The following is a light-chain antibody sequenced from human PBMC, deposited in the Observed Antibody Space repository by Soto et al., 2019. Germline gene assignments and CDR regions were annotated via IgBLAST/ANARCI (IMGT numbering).Light chain of an antibody. V-gene: IGKV1-33*01. CDR3: QQYDDLPLT. Sequence: DIQMTQSPSSLSASVGDRVTITCQASQDISNYLNWYQQKPGKAPKLLIYDASTLQRGVPSRFSGGGSGTDFTFTISSLQPEDIATFYCQQYDDLPLTFGGGTKVEI. J-gene: IGKJ4*01. CDR1: QDISNY. CDR2: DAS.